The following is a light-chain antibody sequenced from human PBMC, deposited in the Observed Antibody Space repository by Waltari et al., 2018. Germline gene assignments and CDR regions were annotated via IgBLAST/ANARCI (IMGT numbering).Light chain of an antibody. CDR1: SSDVGSYNL. Sequence: QSALTQPASVSGSPGQSITISCTGTSSDVGSYNLVSWYQQHPGKAPKLMICEGSKRSSGVSNRFSVSKSGNTASLTISGLQAEDEADYYCCSYAGSRTFVVFGGGTKLTVL. CDR3: CSYAGSRTFVV. J-gene: IGLJ3*02. V-gene: IGLV2-23*03. CDR2: EGS.